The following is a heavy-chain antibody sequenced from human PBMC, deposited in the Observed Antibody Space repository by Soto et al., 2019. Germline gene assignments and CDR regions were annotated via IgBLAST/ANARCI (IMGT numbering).Heavy chain of an antibody. Sequence: GGSLRLSCAASGFSFSRFDMNWVRQAPGKGLEWVSFISGNENNIFYADSVKGRFTISRDNAQNSLSLQMNSLRVEDMAVYYCARTGGSVYPKHAFDIGGQGTVAT. CDR1: GFSFSRFD. CDR3: ARTGGSVYPKHAFDI. D-gene: IGHD2-15*01. V-gene: IGHV3-21*06. CDR2: ISGNENNI. J-gene: IGHJ3*02.